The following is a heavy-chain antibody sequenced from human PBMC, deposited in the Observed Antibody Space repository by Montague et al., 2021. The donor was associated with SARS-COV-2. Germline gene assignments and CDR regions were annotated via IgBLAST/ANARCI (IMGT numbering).Heavy chain of an antibody. D-gene: IGHD3-10*01. Sequence: SETLSLTYTVSGGSISSYYWSWIRQPPGKGLEWIGYIYYRGSTNYNPSLKSRVPISVDTSKNQFSLKLSSVTAADTAVYYCARAGSGGYSFYYYYGMDLWGQGTTVTVSS. J-gene: IGHJ6*02. V-gene: IGHV4-59*08. CDR1: GGSISSYY. CDR2: IYYRGST. CDR3: ARAGSGGYSFYYYYGMDL.